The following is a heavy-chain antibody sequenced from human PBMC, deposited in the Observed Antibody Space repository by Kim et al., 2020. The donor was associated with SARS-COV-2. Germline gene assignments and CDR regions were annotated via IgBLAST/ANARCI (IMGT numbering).Heavy chain of an antibody. CDR3: ARDGRRKVVAATFDFDY. V-gene: IGHV1-46*01. J-gene: IGHJ4*02. CDR1: GYTFTSYY. CDR2: INPSGGST. D-gene: IGHD2-15*01. Sequence: ASVKVSCKASGYTFTSYYMHWVRQAPGPGLEWMGIINPSGGSTSYAQKFQGRVTMTRDTSTSTVYMELSSLRSEDTAVYYCARDGRRKVVAATFDFDYWGQGTMVTVSS.